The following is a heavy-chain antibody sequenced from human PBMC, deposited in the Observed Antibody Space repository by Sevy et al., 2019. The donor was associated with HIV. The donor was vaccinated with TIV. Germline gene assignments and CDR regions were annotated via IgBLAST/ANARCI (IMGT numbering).Heavy chain of an antibody. V-gene: IGHV3-30*04. CDR1: GFTFSSYA. Sequence: GESLKISCAASGFTFSSYAMHWVRQAPGKGLEWVAVISYDGSNKYDADSVKGRFTISRDNSKNTLYLQMNSLRAEDTAVYYSASGATVTQFDYWGQGTLVSVSS. J-gene: IGHJ4*02. D-gene: IGHD4-17*01. CDR3: ASGATVTQFDY. CDR2: ISYDGSNK.